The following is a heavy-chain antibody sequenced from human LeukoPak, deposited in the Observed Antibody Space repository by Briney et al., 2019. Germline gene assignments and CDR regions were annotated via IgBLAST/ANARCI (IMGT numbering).Heavy chain of an antibody. CDR1: GFTFSSYW. CDR3: ARDGVAGYSYGYGY. CDR2: IKQDGSEK. V-gene: IGHV3-7*01. Sequence: GGSLRLSCAASGFTFSSYWMSWVRQAPGKGLEWVANIKQDGSEKYYVDSAKGRFTISRDNAKNSLYLQMNSLRAEDTAVYYCARDGVAGYSYGYGYWGQGTLVTVSS. J-gene: IGHJ4*02. D-gene: IGHD5-18*01.